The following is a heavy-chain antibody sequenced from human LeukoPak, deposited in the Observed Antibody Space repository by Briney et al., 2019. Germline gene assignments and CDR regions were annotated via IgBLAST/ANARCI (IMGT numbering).Heavy chain of an antibody. J-gene: IGHJ4*02. CDR2: ISGSGGST. CDR1: GFTFSSYE. Sequence: PGGSLRLSCAASGFTFSSYEMNWVRQAPGKGLEWVSAISGSGGSTYYADSVKGRFAISRDNSKNTLYLQMGSLRAEDMAVYYCARGIRGLRSPFDYWGQGTLVTVSS. D-gene: IGHD4-17*01. V-gene: IGHV3-64*02. CDR3: ARGIRGLRSPFDY.